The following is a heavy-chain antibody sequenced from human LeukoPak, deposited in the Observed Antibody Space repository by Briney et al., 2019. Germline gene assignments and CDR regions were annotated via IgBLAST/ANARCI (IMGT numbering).Heavy chain of an antibody. Sequence: PGGSLRLSCAASGFTFSSYAMSWVRQAPGKGLEWVSSISSSSSYIYYADSVKGRFTISRDNAKNSLYLQMNSLRAEDTALYYCARYYDYDSRGYYYYFDYWGQGTLVTVSS. D-gene: IGHD3-22*01. CDR3: ARYYDYDSRGYYYYFDY. V-gene: IGHV3-21*01. CDR2: ISSSSSYI. CDR1: GFTFSSYA. J-gene: IGHJ4*02.